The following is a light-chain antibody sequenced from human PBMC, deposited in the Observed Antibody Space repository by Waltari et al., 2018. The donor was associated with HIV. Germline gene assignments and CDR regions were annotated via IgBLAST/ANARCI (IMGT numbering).Light chain of an antibody. CDR1: SSNIGNNY. Sequence: QSVLTQPPSVSAAPGQKVTISCSGSSSNIGNNYVSWYQQLPGTAPKLLIYDNSKRPSGIPDRLSGSKSGTSATLGTTGLQTGDEADYYCGTWDSGLSAVIFGGGTKLTVL. CDR2: DNS. J-gene: IGLJ2*01. CDR3: GTWDSGLSAVI. V-gene: IGLV1-51*01.